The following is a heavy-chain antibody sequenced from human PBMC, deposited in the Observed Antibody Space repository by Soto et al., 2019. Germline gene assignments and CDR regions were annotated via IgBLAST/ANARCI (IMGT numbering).Heavy chain of an antibody. J-gene: IGHJ4*02. CDR1: GFTFSIFA. Sequence: GGSLRLSCAASGFTFSIFAMGWVRQSPGKGLEWVSTISGSGGSTYYADAVKGRFTISRDNAMGTLYLQMKSLRVEDTAIYYCAKEVSLGSTVDLGYWGQGALVTVSS. CDR2: ISGSGGST. D-gene: IGHD7-27*01. CDR3: AKEVSLGSTVDLGY. V-gene: IGHV3-23*01.